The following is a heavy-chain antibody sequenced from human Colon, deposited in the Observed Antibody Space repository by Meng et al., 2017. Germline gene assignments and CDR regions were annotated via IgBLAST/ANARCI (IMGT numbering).Heavy chain of an antibody. J-gene: IGHJ4*02. Sequence: GGSLRLSCAASDFIVTSDYMFWVRQAPGKGLEWVSVIYNGGSTFYTDSVKGRFTISRDNSKNTLYLQLNSLRAEDTAVYYCASPLGYWGQGTLVTVSS. CDR1: DFIVTSDY. CDR3: ASPLGY. V-gene: IGHV3-53*01. D-gene: IGHD3-10*01. CDR2: IYNGGST.